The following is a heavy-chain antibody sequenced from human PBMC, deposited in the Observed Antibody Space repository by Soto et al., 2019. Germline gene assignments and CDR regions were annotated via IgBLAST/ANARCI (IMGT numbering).Heavy chain of an antibody. D-gene: IGHD3-16*01. CDR3: ASNTRYDPPDY. V-gene: IGHV3-23*01. Sequence: EVQLLESGGGLVQPGGSLRLSCATSGFTFCSYAMSWVRQAPGKGLAWVSGISVSGGSTYYAYSVKGRFTISRDNSKNTLYLQMNSLRAEDTAVYYCASNTRYDPPDYWGQGTLVTVSS. CDR1: GFTFCSYA. J-gene: IGHJ4*02. CDR2: ISVSGGST.